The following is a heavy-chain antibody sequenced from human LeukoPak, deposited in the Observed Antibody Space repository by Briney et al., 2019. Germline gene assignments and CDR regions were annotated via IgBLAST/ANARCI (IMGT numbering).Heavy chain of an antibody. CDR2: IYYSGST. D-gene: IGHD2-15*01. CDR1: GGSISSSSYY. Sequence: SETLSLTCTVFGGSISSSSYYWGWIRQPPGKGLEWIGSIYYSGSTYYNPSLKSRVTISVDTSKNQFSLKLSSVTAADTAVYHCAREDTNSLTLDCSGGSCQNWFDPWGQGTLVTVSS. J-gene: IGHJ5*02. CDR3: AREDTNSLTLDCSGGSCQNWFDP. V-gene: IGHV4-39*07.